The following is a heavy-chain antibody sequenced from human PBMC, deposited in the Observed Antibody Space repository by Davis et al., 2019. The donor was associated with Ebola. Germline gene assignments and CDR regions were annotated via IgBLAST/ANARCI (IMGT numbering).Heavy chain of an antibody. D-gene: IGHD3-16*01. CDR1: GFTFSDHY. CDR2: IKQDGSEK. Sequence: GESLKISCAASGFTFSDHYMDWVRQAPGKGLEWVANIKQDGSEKYYVDSVKGRFTISRDNAKNSLYLQMNSLRAEDTAVFYCAREAGVGGYYYFGMDVWGQGTTVTVSS. J-gene: IGHJ6*02. CDR3: AREAGVGGYYYFGMDV. V-gene: IGHV3-7*01.